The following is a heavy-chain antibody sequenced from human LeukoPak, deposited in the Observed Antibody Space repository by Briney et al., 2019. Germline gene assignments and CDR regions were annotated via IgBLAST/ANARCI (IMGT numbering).Heavy chain of an antibody. CDR3: ARRPVYDYVWGSYRYPVDKTPYYFDY. Sequence: SETLSLTCAVYGGSFSGYYWSWIRQPPGKGLEWIGEINHSGSTNYNPSLKSRVTISVDTSKNQFSLKLSSVTAADTAVYYCARRPVYDYVWGSYRYPVDKTPYYFDYWGQGTLVTVSS. D-gene: IGHD3-16*02. CDR2: INHSGST. V-gene: IGHV4-34*01. CDR1: GGSFSGYY. J-gene: IGHJ4*02.